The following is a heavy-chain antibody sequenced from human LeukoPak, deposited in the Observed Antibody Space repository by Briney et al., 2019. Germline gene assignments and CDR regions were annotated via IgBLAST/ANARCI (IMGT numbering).Heavy chain of an antibody. CDR3: AKDRCSNGIGCYYYYMDV. CDR2: IIPIFGTA. Sequence: GASGKLSCKASGAPVTSYAISWVRQAPGPGLEWRGGIIPIFGTANYAQKFQGRVTITADKSTSTAYMELSSLRSEDTAVYYCAKDRCSNGIGCYYYYMDVWGKGTTVTISS. CDR1: GAPVTSYA. J-gene: IGHJ6*03. V-gene: IGHV1-69*06. D-gene: IGHD2-8*01.